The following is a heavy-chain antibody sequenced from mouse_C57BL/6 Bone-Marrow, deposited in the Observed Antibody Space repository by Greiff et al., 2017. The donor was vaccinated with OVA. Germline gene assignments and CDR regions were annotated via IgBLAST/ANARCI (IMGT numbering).Heavy chain of an antibody. V-gene: IGHV1-7*01. CDR3: ARVGWLLRCFDY. CDR1: GYTFTSYW. Sequence: QVQLKESGAELAKPGASVKLSCKASGYTFTSYWMHWVKQRPGKGLEWIGYINPSSGYTKYNQKFKDKATLTADKSSSTAYMQLSSLTYDDSAVYYCARVGWLLRCFDYWGQGTTLTVSS. J-gene: IGHJ2*01. CDR2: INPSSGYT. D-gene: IGHD2-3*01.